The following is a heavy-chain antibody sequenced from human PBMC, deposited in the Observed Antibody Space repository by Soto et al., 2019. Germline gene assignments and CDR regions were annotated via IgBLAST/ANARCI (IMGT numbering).Heavy chain of an antibody. CDR2: ISSRSAYI. CDR1: GFTFSSYS. V-gene: IGHV3-21*01. CDR3: ARVIGYYDGSGYPDY. Sequence: EVQLVESGGGLVKPGGSLSLSCAASGFTFSSYSMNWVRQAPGKGLEWVSSISSRSAYIYYADSVKGRFSISRDNAKNSLFLQMNSLRAEDTAVYYCARVIGYYDGSGYPDYWGQGTLVTVSS. D-gene: IGHD3-22*01. J-gene: IGHJ4*02.